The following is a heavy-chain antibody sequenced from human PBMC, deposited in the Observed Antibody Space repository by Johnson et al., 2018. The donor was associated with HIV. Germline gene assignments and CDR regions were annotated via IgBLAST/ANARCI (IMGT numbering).Heavy chain of an antibody. D-gene: IGHD5-24*01. Sequence: VQLVESGGGLVQPGGSLRLSCAASGFIFSSYWMSWVRQAPGKGLEWVASIKQDGSEKYYVDSVKGRFPISRDNAKNSLFLQMNSLRAEDTAVYYCARPGEGRDASVFRAFDIWGQGTMVTVSS. V-gene: IGHV3-7*05. CDR2: IKQDGSEK. CDR3: ARPGEGRDASVFRAFDI. CDR1: GFIFSSYW. J-gene: IGHJ3*02.